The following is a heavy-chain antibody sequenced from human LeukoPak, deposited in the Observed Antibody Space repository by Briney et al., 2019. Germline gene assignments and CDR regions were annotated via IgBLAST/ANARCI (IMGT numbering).Heavy chain of an antibody. CDR2: ISAYNGNT. D-gene: IGHD3-10*01. J-gene: IGHJ5*02. CDR1: GHTFTRRA. Sequence: ASVKVSCKASGHTFTRRAMHWVRQAPGQGLEWMGWISAYNGNTNYAQKLQGRVTMTTDTSTSTAYMELRSLRSDDTAVYYCARGIIYYGSGSYPNWFDPWGQGTLVTVSS. V-gene: IGHV1-18*01. CDR3: ARGIIYYGSGSYPNWFDP.